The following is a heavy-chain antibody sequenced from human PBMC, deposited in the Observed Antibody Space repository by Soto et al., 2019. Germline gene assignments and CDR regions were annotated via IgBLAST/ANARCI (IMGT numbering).Heavy chain of an antibody. CDR3: AKNDFRRSALGY. CDR1: GLTFSSHG. Sequence: QVQLVESGGGVVQPGRSLRLSCAASGLTFSSHGMHWVRQAPGQGLEWVAVISHDGSNKYYADSVKGRFSISRDNCKNTVYLQMNSLRAEDTAVYYCAKNDFRRSALGYWGQGNVVTVS. D-gene: IGHD1-1*01. CDR2: ISHDGSNK. J-gene: IGHJ4*02. V-gene: IGHV3-30*18.